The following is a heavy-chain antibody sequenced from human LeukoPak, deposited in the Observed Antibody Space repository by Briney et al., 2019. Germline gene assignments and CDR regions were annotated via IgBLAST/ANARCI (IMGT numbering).Heavy chain of an antibody. J-gene: IGHJ6*02. CDR3: TVPRIVGATPGLYYGMDV. Sequence: GGSLRLSCAASGFTFSSYAMSWVRQAPGKGLEWVSSISSSSYIYYADSVKGRFTISRDNAKNSLYLQMNSLRAEDTAVYYCTVPRIVGATPGLYYGMDVWGQGTTVTVSS. CDR1: GFTFSSYA. CDR2: ISSSSYI. V-gene: IGHV3-21*01. D-gene: IGHD1-26*01.